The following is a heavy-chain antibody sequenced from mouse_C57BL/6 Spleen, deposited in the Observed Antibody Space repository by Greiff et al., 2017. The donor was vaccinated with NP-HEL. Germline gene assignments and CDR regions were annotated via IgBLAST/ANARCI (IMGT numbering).Heavy chain of an antibody. Sequence: EVNLVESGGGLVKPGGSLKLSCAASGFTFSDYGMHWVRQAPEKGLEWVAYISSGSSTIYYADTVKGRFTISRDNAKNTLFLQMTSLRSEDTAMYYCARRNWAYYAMDYWGQGTSVTVSS. V-gene: IGHV5-17*01. CDR2: ISSGSSTI. J-gene: IGHJ4*01. D-gene: IGHD4-1*01. CDR3: ARRNWAYYAMDY. CDR1: GFTFSDYG.